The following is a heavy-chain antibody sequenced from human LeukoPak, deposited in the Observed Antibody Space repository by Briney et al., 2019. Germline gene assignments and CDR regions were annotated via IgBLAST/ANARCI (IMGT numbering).Heavy chain of an antibody. CDR2: ISTGTSII. CDR3: AKDPTYYYGSGSYGDAFDI. J-gene: IGHJ3*02. Sequence: PGGSLRLSCAASGFTFSSYSMNWVRQAPGKGLEWVSSISTGTSIIYYADSVKGRFTISRDNSKNTLYLQMNSLRAEDTAVYYCAKDPTYYYGSGSYGDAFDIWGQGTMVTVSS. D-gene: IGHD3-10*01. CDR1: GFTFSSYS. V-gene: IGHV3-21*04.